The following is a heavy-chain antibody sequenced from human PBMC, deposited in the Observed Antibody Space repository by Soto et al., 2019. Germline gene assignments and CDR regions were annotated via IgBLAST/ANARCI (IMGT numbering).Heavy chain of an antibody. CDR3: ACEIDANKLTPLAFPAQRSPDP. Sequence: SVRVSCKASGYAFTGSCMHWVRQAPVEKLEWMGWINTGNGITQYSQRFQGRVTLTSDTSASTADMELSNLRSEDTALYYFACEIDANKLTPLAFPAQRSPDP. CDR1: GYAFTGSC. J-gene: IGHJ5*02. D-gene: IGHD7-27*01. V-gene: IGHV1-3*04. CDR2: INTGNGIT.